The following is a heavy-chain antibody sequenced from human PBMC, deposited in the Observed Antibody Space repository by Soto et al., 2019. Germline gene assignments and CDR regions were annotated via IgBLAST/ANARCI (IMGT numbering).Heavy chain of an antibody. Sequence: EVQLLESGGGLVQPGGSLRLSCVGSGFTFINYAMNWVRQTPGKGLEWVSTISGGGDGTFDADTVKGRFTISRDNSKNTVNLQMNSMRADDSAIYYCARKVLGYNSRPDWWYFNLWGRGTLVTVSS. CDR1: GFTFINYA. V-gene: IGHV3-23*01. J-gene: IGHJ2*01. CDR3: ARKVLGYNSRPDWWYFNL. D-gene: IGHD1-20*01. CDR2: ISGGGDGT.